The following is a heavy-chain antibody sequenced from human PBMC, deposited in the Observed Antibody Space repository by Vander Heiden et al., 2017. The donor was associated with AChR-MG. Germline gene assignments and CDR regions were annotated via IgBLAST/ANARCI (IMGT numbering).Heavy chain of an antibody. D-gene: IGHD3-3*01. CDR3: ARVPSRLRCLEWLSHHYGMDV. Sequence: QVQLVQSGAAVKKPGSSVKVSCKASGYTFTSYDINWVRQATGQGLEWMGWMNPNSGNTGYAQKFQGRVTMTRNTSISTAYMELSSLRSEDTAVYYCARVPSRLRCLEWLSHHYGMDVWGQGTTVTVSS. V-gene: IGHV1-8*01. J-gene: IGHJ6*02. CDR1: GYTFTSYD. CDR2: MNPNSGNT.